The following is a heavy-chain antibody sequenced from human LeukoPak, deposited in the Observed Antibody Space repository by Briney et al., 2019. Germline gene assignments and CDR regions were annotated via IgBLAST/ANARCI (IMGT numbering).Heavy chain of an antibody. Sequence: SGTLSLTCAVYGGSFSGYYRSWIRQPPGKGLEWIGEINHRRSTNYNPSLKSRVTMSVDTSKNQVSLNLNSVTAADTAVYYCARHISSGGTYAHFDYWGQGTLVTVSS. J-gene: IGHJ4*02. CDR3: ARHISSGGTYAHFDY. CDR1: GGSFSGYY. D-gene: IGHD1-26*01. V-gene: IGHV4-34*01. CDR2: INHRRST.